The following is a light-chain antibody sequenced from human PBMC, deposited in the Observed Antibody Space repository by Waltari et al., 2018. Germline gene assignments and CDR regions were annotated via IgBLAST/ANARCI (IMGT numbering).Light chain of an antibody. V-gene: IGKV3-20*01. Sequence: EIVLTQSPGTLSLSPGERATLSCRASQTVNSKYLTWYQQKTGQAPRLLIYSASNRASGIPDRFSGSGSGTDFTLTISRLEPEDFAVYYRQQYGYSPLVTFGGGTKVEIK. CDR1: QTVNSKY. CDR3: QQYGYSPLVT. CDR2: SAS. J-gene: IGKJ4*01.